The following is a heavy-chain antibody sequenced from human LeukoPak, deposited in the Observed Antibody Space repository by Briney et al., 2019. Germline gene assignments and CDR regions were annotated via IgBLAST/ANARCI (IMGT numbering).Heavy chain of an antibody. CDR3: ARGLGSFAY. V-gene: IGHV4-59*12. CDR2: MYYSGSP. CDR1: GGSISSYY. J-gene: IGHJ4*02. Sequence: SETPSLTCTVSGGSISSYYWSWVRQPPGKGLEWIGYMYYSGSPNYNPSLESRGTISVDTSKNQFSLKLSSVTAADTAVYYCARGLGSFAYWGQGTLVTVSS. D-gene: IGHD5-12*01.